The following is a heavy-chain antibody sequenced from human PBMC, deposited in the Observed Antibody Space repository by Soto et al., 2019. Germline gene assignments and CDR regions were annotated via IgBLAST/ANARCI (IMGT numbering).Heavy chain of an antibody. J-gene: IGHJ1*01. CDR2: IYPGDSDT. Sequence: EVQLVQSGAEVKKPGESLKISCKDSGYSFTTYWIGWVRQMPGKGLEWMGIIYPGDSDTRYSPSFQGQVTISADKSISTAYWQGSGLRASDTAMYYCVGGPVAEYFQHWGQGTLVTVSS. CDR3: VGGPVAEYFQH. V-gene: IGHV5-51*03. D-gene: IGHD6-19*01. CDR1: GYSFTTYW.